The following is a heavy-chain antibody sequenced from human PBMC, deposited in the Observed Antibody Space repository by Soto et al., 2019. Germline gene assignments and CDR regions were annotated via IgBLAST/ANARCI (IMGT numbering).Heavy chain of an antibody. J-gene: IGHJ6*02. CDR2: ISYDGSNK. D-gene: IGHD4-4*01. CDR3: AKPSNYYYYYGMDV. CDR1: GFTFRSYG. Sequence: QVQLVESGGGVVQPGRSLRLSCAASGFTFRSYGMHWVRQAPGKGLEWVAVISYDGSNKYYADSVKGRFTISRDNSKNTLYLQMNSLRAEDTAVYYCAKPSNYYYYYGMDVWGQGTTVTVSS. V-gene: IGHV3-30*18.